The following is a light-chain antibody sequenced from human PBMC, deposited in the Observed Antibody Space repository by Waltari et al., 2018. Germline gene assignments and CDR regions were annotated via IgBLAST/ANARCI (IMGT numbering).Light chain of an antibody. Sequence: QAVVTQEPSLTVSPGGTVTLTCASSTGAVTSGHYPYWFQQKPGQAPRTLIYDTSDKHSWTPARFSASLLGGKAALTLSGAQPEDEADYYCLLFYSGARVFGGGTKLTVL. CDR2: DTS. V-gene: IGLV7-46*01. CDR3: LLFYSGARV. CDR1: TGAVTSGHY. J-gene: IGLJ3*02.